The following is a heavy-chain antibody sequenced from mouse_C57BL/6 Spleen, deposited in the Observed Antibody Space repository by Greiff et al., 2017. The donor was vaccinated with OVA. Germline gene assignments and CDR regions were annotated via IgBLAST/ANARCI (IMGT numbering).Heavy chain of an antibody. CDR3: ARSYGSFWYFDV. CDR1: GYTFTSYW. V-gene: IGHV1-61*01. Sequence: VQLQQPGAELVRPGSSVKLSCKASGYTFTSYWMDWVKQRPGQGLEWIGNIYPSDSETHYNQKFKDKATLTVDKSSSTAYMQLSSLTSEDSAVYYCARSYGSFWYFDVWGTGTTVTVSS. D-gene: IGHD1-1*01. CDR2: IYPSDSET. J-gene: IGHJ1*03.